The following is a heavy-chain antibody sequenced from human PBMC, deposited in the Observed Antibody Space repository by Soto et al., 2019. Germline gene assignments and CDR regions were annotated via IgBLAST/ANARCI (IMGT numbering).Heavy chain of an antibody. V-gene: IGHV3-7*03. CDR3: ARVLVTIFGGGENRSAFDI. D-gene: IGHD3-3*01. CDR1: GFTFSSYW. J-gene: IGHJ3*02. Sequence: EVQLVESGGGLVQPGGSLRLSCAASGFTFSSYWMSWVRQAPGQGLEWVANIKQDGSEKYYVDSVKGRFTISRDNAKNSLYLQMNSLRAEDTAVYYCARVLVTIFGGGENRSAFDIWGQGTMVTVSS. CDR2: IKQDGSEK.